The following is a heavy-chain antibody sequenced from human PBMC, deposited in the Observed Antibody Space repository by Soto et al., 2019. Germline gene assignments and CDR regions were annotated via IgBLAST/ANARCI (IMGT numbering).Heavy chain of an antibody. CDR2: IWYDGSNK. CDR3: AREPKPGYYYYYMDV. J-gene: IGHJ6*03. CDR1: GFTFSSYG. Sequence: GGSLRLSCAASGFTFSSYGMHWVRQAPGKGLEWVAVIWYDGSNKYYADSVKGRFTISRDNSKNTLYLQMNSLRAEDTAVYYCAREPKPGYYYYYMDVWGKGTTVTVSS. V-gene: IGHV3-33*01.